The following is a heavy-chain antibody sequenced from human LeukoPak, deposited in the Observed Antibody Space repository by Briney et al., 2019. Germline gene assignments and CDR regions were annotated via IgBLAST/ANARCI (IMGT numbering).Heavy chain of an antibody. CDR1: GFTFSSYA. CDR2: ISYDGSNK. Sequence: GRSLRLSCAASGFTFSSYAMHWVRQAPGKGLEWVAVISYDGSNKYYADSVKGRFTISRDNSKNTLYLQMNSLRAEDTAVYYCAKDQLYYYDSSGYQRYFDYWGQGTLVIVSS. D-gene: IGHD3-22*01. CDR3: AKDQLYYYDSSGYQRYFDY. V-gene: IGHV3-30*04. J-gene: IGHJ4*02.